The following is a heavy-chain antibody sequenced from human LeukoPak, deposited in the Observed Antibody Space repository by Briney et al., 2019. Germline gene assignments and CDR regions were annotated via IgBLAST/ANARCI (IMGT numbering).Heavy chain of an antibody. J-gene: IGHJ4*02. CDR2: IFYTGSGST. CDR1: GGSISPYY. D-gene: IGHD6-19*01. Sequence: PSETLSLTRTVSGGSISPYYWSWIRQPPGKGLEWIGYIFYTGSGSTSHNPSLKSRVTISVDTSKNQFSLNLNSVTAADTAVYYCARHAVYAGSGWAFDFWGQGTLVTVFS. CDR3: ARHAVYAGSGWAFDF. V-gene: IGHV4-59*08.